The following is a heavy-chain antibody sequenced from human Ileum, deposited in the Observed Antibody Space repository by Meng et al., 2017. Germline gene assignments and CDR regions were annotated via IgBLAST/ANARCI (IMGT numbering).Heavy chain of an antibody. J-gene: IGHJ4*02. CDR2: IHHSGST. Sequence: QVQLPESGPRLLKPSGPLSLPCAVSGGSISTSDWWSWVRQPPGKGLEWIGEIHHSGSTNYNPSLKSRVTISVDKSKNQFSLKLNSVTAADTAVYYCAREWSGSYRHFDYWGQGTLVTVSS. D-gene: IGHD1-26*01. CDR1: GGSISTSDW. CDR3: AREWSGSYRHFDY. V-gene: IGHV4-4*02.